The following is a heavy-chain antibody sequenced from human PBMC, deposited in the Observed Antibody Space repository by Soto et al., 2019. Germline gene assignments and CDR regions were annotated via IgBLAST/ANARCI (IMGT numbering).Heavy chain of an antibody. J-gene: IGHJ4*02. CDR3: ATSPDSFYGGNAWSVY. Sequence: PGGSRRLSCAASGFTFSSYKSNWTPQAPGKGLEWISYISRSGSTTYYADSVKGRFTISRDTAKNSLYLQMNSLRAEDTAIYFCATSPDSFYGGNAWSVYWGQGTLVTVSS. CDR1: GFTFSSYK. V-gene: IGHV3-48*03. D-gene: IGHD4-17*01. CDR2: ISRSGSTT.